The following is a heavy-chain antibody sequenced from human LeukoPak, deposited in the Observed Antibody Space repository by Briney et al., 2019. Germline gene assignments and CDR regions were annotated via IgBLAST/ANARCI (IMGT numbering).Heavy chain of an antibody. Sequence: GGSLRLSCAASGFTFSSYAMSWVRQAPGKGLEWVSAISGSGGSTYYADSVKGRFTISGDNSKNTLYLQMNSLRAEDTAVYYCAKLDLAWLGYFDYWGQGTLVTVSS. V-gene: IGHV3-23*01. CDR3: AKLDLAWLGYFDY. J-gene: IGHJ4*02. CDR2: ISGSGGST. CDR1: GFTFSSYA. D-gene: IGHD6-19*01.